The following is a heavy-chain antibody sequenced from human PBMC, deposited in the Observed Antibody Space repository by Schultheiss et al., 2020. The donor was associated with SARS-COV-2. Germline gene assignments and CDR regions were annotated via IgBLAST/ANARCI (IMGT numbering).Heavy chain of an antibody. V-gene: IGHV3-21*05. Sequence: GESLKISCAASGFTFSSYSMNWVRQAPGKGLEWVSYISSSSSYIYYADSVKGRFTISRDNAKNSLYLQMNSLRAEDTAVYYCARDFLASGTYYFDYWGQGTLVTVSS. CDR1: GFTFSSYS. CDR3: ARDFLASGTYYFDY. CDR2: ISSSSSYI. J-gene: IGHJ4*02. D-gene: IGHD1-1*01.